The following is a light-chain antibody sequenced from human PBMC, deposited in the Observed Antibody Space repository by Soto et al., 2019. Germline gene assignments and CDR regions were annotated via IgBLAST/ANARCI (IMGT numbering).Light chain of an antibody. CDR2: KAS. Sequence: DIQMTQSPSTLPASVGDRVTITCRASQSVSGTLAWYQQKAGKAPKLLIYKASTLETAAPSRFSGSGSGTEFALTISSLQPDDSATYYCQQYNSYPYTFGQGTKLEIK. CDR1: QSVSGT. J-gene: IGKJ2*01. V-gene: IGKV1-5*03. CDR3: QQYNSYPYT.